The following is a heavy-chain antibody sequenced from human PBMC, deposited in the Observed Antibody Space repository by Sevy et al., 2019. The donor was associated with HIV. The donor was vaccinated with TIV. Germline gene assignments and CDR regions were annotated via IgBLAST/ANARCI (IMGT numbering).Heavy chain of an antibody. D-gene: IGHD3-10*01. J-gene: IGHJ4*02. Sequence: GGSLRLSCAASGFSLETFWIHWVRQAPGKGLEWVGRIKSNSDGGTADYAAPLEGRFTMSRDDSENKIYLQINNLRTEDTAVYYYVTAPGTGYWGQGTLVTVSS. CDR2: IKSNSDGGTA. V-gene: IGHV3-15*01. CDR3: VTAPGTGY. CDR1: GFSLETFW.